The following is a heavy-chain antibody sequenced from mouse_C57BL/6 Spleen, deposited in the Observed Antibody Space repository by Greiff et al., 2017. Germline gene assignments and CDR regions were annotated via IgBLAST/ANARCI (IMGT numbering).Heavy chain of an antibody. CDR3: ARYLYYSNPLDY. V-gene: IGHV1-26*01. CDR1: GYTFTDYY. Sequence: EVQLQQSGPELVKPGASVKISCKASGYTFTDYYMNWVKQSHGKSLEWIGDINPNNGGTSYNQKFKGKATLTVDKSSSTAYMELRSLTSEDSAVYYCARYLYYSNPLDYWGQGTTLTVSS. D-gene: IGHD2-5*01. CDR2: INPNNGGT. J-gene: IGHJ2*01.